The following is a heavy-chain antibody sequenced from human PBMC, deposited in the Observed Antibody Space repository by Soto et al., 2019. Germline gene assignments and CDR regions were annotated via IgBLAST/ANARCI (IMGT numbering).Heavy chain of an antibody. D-gene: IGHD2-2*01. V-gene: IGHV3-9*01. CDR3: AKDASYAIDY. CDR1: GFIFEDYA. CDR2: IRWSSGGI. Sequence: EVQLVESGGGLVQPGRSLRLSCVASGFIFEDYAMHWVRQAPGQGLEWVSSIRWSSGGIDYADSVKGRFTISRDNAKKSLYLKMNSLKPDDTALYYCAKDASYAIDYWGQGTLVTVSS. J-gene: IGHJ4*02.